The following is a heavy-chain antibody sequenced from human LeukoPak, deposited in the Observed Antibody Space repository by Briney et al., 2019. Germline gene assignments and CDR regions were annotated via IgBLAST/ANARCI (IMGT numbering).Heavy chain of an antibody. CDR2: IIPIFGTA. V-gene: IGHV1-69*13. Sequence: ASVKVSRKASGGTFSSYGISWVRQAPGQGLEWMGGIIPIFGTANYAQKFQGRVTITADESTSTAYMELSSLSSEDTAVYFCARGWFYSSSSRYYYYYYYMDVWGKGTTVTVSS. CDR1: GGTFSSYG. J-gene: IGHJ6*03. CDR3: ARGWFYSSSSRYYYYYYYMDV. D-gene: IGHD4-11*01.